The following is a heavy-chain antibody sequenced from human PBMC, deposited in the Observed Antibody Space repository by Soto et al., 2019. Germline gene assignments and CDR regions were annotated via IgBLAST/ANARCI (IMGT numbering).Heavy chain of an antibody. CDR1: GGSVSSGSYY. CDR2: IYYSGST. J-gene: IGHJ6*02. Sequence: SETLSLTCTVSGGSVSSGSYYWSWIRQPPGKGLEWIGYIYYSGSTNYNPSLKSRVTISVDTSRNQFSLKLSSVTAADTAVYYRASFTRTCISTSCYRYYYGMDVWGQGTTVTVSS. D-gene: IGHD2-2*02. CDR3: ASFTRTCISTSCYRYYYGMDV. V-gene: IGHV4-61*01.